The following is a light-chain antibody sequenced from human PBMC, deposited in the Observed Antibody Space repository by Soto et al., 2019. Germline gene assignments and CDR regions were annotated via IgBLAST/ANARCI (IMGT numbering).Light chain of an antibody. Sequence: QSVLTQPPSVSGAPGQRVTISCTGTSSNIGAGYDVHWYQQLPGSAPKLLIFGNTNRPSGVPDRFSGSKSGTSVSLAITGLLAEDEADYYCQAYDSGLSGSVLGGGTQLTVL. V-gene: IGLV1-40*01. CDR1: SSNIGAGYD. CDR3: QAYDSGLSGSV. J-gene: IGLJ3*02. CDR2: GNT.